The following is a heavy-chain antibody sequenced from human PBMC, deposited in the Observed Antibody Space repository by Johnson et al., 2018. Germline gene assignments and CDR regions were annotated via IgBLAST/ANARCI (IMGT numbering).Heavy chain of an antibody. CDR1: GFTFSGSA. CDR3: TKPGDRDPTSSDYYYMDV. J-gene: IGHJ6*03. D-gene: IGHD6-6*01. Sequence: VQLVQSGGGLVQPGGSLKLSCAASGFTFSGSAMHWVRQASGKGLEWVGRIRSKANSYATAYAASVKGRFTISRDDSKNTAYLQMNSLKADDTAVYYCTKPGDRDPTSSDYYYMDVWGTGTSVTVSS. CDR2: IRSKANSYAT. V-gene: IGHV3-73*01.